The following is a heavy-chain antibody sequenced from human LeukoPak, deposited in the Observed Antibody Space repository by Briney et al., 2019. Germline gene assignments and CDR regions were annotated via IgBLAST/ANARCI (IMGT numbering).Heavy chain of an antibody. V-gene: IGHV3-73*01. CDR1: GFTFSGSA. D-gene: IGHD1-26*01. Sequence: GGSLRLSCAASGFTFSGSAMHWVRQASGKGLEWVGRIRSKANSYATAYAASVKGRFTISRDDSKNTAYLQMNSLKTEDTAVYYCTTLIVGATIRWSRTDYWGQGTLVTVSS. CDR3: TTLIVGATIRWSRTDY. CDR2: IRSKANSYAT. J-gene: IGHJ4*02.